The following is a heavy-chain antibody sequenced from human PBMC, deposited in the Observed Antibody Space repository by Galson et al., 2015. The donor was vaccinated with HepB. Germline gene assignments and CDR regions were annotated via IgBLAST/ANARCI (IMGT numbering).Heavy chain of an antibody. V-gene: IGHV5-10-1*01. CDR3: ARHYLSYSNARLNWFDP. CDR2: IDPSDSYT. Sequence: QSGAEVKKPGESLRISCKGSGYSFTSYWISWVRQMPGKGLEWMGRIDPSDSYTNYSPSFQGHVTISADKSISTAYLQWSSLKASDTAMYYCARHYLSYSNARLNWFDPWGQGTLVTVSS. J-gene: IGHJ5*02. D-gene: IGHD4-11*01. CDR1: GYSFTSYW.